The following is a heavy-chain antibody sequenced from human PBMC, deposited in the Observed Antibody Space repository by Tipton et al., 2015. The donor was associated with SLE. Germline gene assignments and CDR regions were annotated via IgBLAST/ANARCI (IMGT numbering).Heavy chain of an antibody. CDR2: VSYTGST. D-gene: IGHD4-17*01. V-gene: IGHV4-59*08. Sequence: TLSLTCTVSGGSISSYSWSWIRQPPGKGLEWIGYVSYTGSTNYNPSLKSRVTISVDTSKNQFSLKLSSVTAADTAVYYCARVDYGDEDYYYYGMDVWGQGTTVTVSS. CDR3: ARVDYGDEDYYYYGMDV. J-gene: IGHJ6*02. CDR1: GGSISSYS.